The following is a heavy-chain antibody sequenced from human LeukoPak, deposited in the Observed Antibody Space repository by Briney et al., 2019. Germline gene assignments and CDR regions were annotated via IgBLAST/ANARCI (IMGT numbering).Heavy chain of an antibody. CDR1: GFTFSSYD. J-gene: IGHJ4*02. D-gene: IGHD3-10*01. CDR2: IGTAGDT. CDR3: ARSIREFEPNFDY. V-gene: IGHV3-13*01. Sequence: GGSLRLSCAASGFTFSSYDMPWVRHATGKGLEWVSAIGTAGDTYYPGSVKGRFTISRENAKNSLYLQMNSLRAGDTAVYYCARSIREFEPNFDYWGQGTLVTVSS.